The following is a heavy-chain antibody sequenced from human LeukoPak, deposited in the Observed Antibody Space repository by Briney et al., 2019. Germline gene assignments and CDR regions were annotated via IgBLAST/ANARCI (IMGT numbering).Heavy chain of an antibody. D-gene: IGHD1-26*01. V-gene: IGHV3-48*03. CDR3: ARGGIYTGSPFDY. Sequence: SVKGRFTISRDNAKDSVNLQMDSLRVEDTAAYYCARGGIYTGSPFDYWGQGTLVTVSS. J-gene: IGHJ4*02.